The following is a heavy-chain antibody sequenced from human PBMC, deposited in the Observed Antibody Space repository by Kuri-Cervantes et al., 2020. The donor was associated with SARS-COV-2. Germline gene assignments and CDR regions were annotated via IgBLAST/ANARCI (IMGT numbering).Heavy chain of an antibody. J-gene: IGHJ6*02. CDR3: ASCPGGLPYYYYGMDV. CDR2: IYYSGST. Sequence: LRLSCTVSGGSISSADYYWSWIRQPPGKGLEWIGYIYYSGSTHYNPSLKSRITISVDTSKNQFSLKLSSVTAADTAVYYCASCPGGLPYYYYGMDVWGQGTTVTVSS. CDR1: GGSISSADYY. V-gene: IGHV4-30-4*01. D-gene: IGHD5-18*01.